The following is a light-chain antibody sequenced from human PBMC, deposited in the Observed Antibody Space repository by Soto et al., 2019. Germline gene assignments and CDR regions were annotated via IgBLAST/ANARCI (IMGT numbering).Light chain of an antibody. Sequence: DIPMTQSPSSVSASVGDRVTITCRASQGITSWLAWYQQKPGKAPKLLIYRASNLQSGVPSRFSGSGSGTDFTLTISGLQPADFATYYCQQTTTFPLPFGGGTKVELK. V-gene: IGKV1-12*01. CDR3: QQTTTFPLP. CDR1: QGITSW. J-gene: IGKJ4*01. CDR2: RAS.